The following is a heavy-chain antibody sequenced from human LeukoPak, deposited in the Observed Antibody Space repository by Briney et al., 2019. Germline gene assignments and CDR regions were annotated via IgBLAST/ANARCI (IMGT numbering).Heavy chain of an antibody. Sequence: ASVKVSCKASGYTFTTYAMNWVRQAPGQGLEWMGWINTNTGDPIYAQGFTGRFVLSLDTSVSTAHLQISSLKAEDTAVYYCARRVPFDLWGQGTLVTVSS. CDR3: ARRVPFDL. CDR1: GYTFTTYA. D-gene: IGHD4/OR15-4a*01. J-gene: IGHJ4*02. V-gene: IGHV7-4-1*02. CDR2: INTNTGDP.